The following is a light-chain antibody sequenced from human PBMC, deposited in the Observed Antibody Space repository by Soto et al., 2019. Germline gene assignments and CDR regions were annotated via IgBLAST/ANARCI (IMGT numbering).Light chain of an antibody. Sequence: QSVLTQPASVSGSPGQSITISCTGTSRDVGTYNLVSWYQQRPGKAPTLMIFENDQRPSGVSFRFSGSKSGNTASLTISGLQAEDEADYYCCSYAGSSSYVFGTGTKLTVL. CDR2: END. CDR3: CSYAGSSSYV. CDR1: SRDVGTYNL. J-gene: IGLJ1*01. V-gene: IGLV2-23*01.